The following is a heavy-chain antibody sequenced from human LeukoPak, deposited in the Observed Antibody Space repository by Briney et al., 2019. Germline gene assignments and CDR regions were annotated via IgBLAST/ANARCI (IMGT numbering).Heavy chain of an antibody. J-gene: IGHJ6*02. CDR3: ARDGGDPPNYYYYGMDV. Sequence: GGSLRLSCTASGFTFSSYSMNWVRQAPGKGLEWVAVISYDGSNKYYADSVKGRFTISRDNSKNTLYLQMNSLRAEDTAVYYCARDGGDPPNYYYYGMDVWGQGTTVTVSS. V-gene: IGHV3-30*03. CDR2: ISYDGSNK. D-gene: IGHD2-21*02. CDR1: GFTFSSYS.